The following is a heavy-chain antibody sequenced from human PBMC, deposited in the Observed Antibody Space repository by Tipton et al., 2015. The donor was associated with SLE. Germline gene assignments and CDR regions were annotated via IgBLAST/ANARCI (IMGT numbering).Heavy chain of an antibody. CDR2: VYYIGST. CDR3: ARLAQRRFSGRSPYGTFDI. Sequence: TLSLTCTVSGGYISSSNYYWVWIRQPPGKGLEWIGTVYYIGSTSYNPSLKSRVTISLDTSKNQFSLWLRSVTAADTAVYYCARLAQRRFSGRSPYGTFDIWGQGTMVTVSS. CDR1: GGYISSSNYY. V-gene: IGHV4-39*07. D-gene: IGHD1-26*01. J-gene: IGHJ3*02.